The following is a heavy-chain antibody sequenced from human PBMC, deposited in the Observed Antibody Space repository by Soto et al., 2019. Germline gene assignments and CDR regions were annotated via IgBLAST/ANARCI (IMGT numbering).Heavy chain of an antibody. CDR2: ISYDGSNK. CDR3: AKDGTGGAFDI. D-gene: IGHD2-8*02. CDR1: GFTFSSYG. Sequence: QVQLVESGGGVVQPGRSLRLSCAASGFTFSSYGMHWVRQAPGKGLEWVAVISYDGSNKYYADSVKGRFTISRDNSKNTLYLQMNSLRAEDTAVYYCAKDGTGGAFDIWGQGTMVTVSS. J-gene: IGHJ3*02. V-gene: IGHV3-30*18.